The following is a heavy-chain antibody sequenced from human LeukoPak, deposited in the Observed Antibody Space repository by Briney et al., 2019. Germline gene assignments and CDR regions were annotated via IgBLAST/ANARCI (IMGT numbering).Heavy chain of an antibody. CDR3: ARDPVYYDRTGYNDAFDI. D-gene: IGHD3-22*01. J-gene: IGHJ3*02. Sequence: ASVKVSCKASGYTFTGYYMHWVRQAPGQGLEWMGPINPNSGGTNYAQKFQGRVTMTRDTSISTAHMELSRLRSDDTAVYYCARDPVYYDRTGYNDAFDIWGQGTMVTVSS. CDR2: INPNSGGT. V-gene: IGHV1-2*06. CDR1: GYTFTGYY.